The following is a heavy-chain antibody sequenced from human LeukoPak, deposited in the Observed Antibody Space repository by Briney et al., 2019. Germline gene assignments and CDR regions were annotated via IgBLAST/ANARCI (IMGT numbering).Heavy chain of an antibody. Sequence: SETLSLTCAVYGGSFSVYYWSWIRQPPGKGLEWIGEINHSGSTNYNPSLKSRVTISVDTSKNQFSLKLSSVTAADTAVYYCASRYEGSGSYDYFDYWGQGTLVTVSS. CDR3: ASRYEGSGSYDYFDY. V-gene: IGHV4-34*01. J-gene: IGHJ4*02. D-gene: IGHD3-10*01. CDR2: INHSGST. CDR1: GGSFSVYY.